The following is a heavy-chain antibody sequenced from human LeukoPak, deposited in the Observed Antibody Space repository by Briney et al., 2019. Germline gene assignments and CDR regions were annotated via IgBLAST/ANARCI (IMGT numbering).Heavy chain of an antibody. J-gene: IGHJ6*03. Sequence: GGSLRLSCAASGFTFSSYSMHWVRESPGKGLEWVSSISSSSSYIYYADSVKRRFTISRDNAKNSLYLQMKSLRAEDTAMYYCARVKDVNYDFWSGYYNYYYSMDVWGKGTTVTVSS. D-gene: IGHD3-3*01. CDR3: ARVKDVNYDFWSGYYNYYYSMDV. CDR1: GFTFSSYS. V-gene: IGHV3-21*01. CDR2: ISSSSSYI.